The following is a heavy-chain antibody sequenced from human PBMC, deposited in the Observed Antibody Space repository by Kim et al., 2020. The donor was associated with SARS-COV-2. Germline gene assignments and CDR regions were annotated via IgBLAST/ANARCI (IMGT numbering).Heavy chain of an antibody. D-gene: IGHD6-6*01. Sequence: SETLSLTCTVSGGSVSGSNYYWGWIRQPPGKGLEWIGNIYYTGDTYYNPSLKSRATISVDTSKNHFSLKLSSLTAADTAVYYCARLEYSSSSRLFDPWGQGTLVTVSS. CDR2: IYYTGDT. CDR1: GGSVSGSNYY. J-gene: IGHJ5*02. V-gene: IGHV4-39*02. CDR3: ARLEYSSSSRLFDP.